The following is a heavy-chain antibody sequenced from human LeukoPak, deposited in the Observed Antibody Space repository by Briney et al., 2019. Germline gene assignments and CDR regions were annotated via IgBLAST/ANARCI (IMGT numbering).Heavy chain of an antibody. CDR1: GGSVSSGSYY. CDR2: IYYSGST. V-gene: IGHV4-61*01. Sequence: SETLSLTCTVSGGSVSSGSYYWSWIRQPPGKGLEWIGYIYYSGSTNYNPSLKSRVTISEDTSKNQFSLKLSSVTAADTAVYFCASHPTNFDAFDIWGQGTMVTVSS. D-gene: IGHD5-24*01. CDR3: ASHPTNFDAFDI. J-gene: IGHJ3*02.